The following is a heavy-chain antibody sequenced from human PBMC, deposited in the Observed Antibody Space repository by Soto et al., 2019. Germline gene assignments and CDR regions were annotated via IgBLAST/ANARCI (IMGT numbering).Heavy chain of an antibody. CDR2: IYYSGST. V-gene: IGHV4-59*01. CDR1: GGSITSYY. CDR3: ARGLAAAGDRYYYYYYMDV. D-gene: IGHD6-13*01. J-gene: IGHJ6*03. Sequence: SETLSLTCTVSGGSITSYYWSWIRQSPGKGLEWIGYIYYSGSTKYNPSLKSRVTISVDTSKNQFSLKLSSVTAADTAVYYCARGLAAAGDRYYYYYYMDVWGKGTTVTVSS.